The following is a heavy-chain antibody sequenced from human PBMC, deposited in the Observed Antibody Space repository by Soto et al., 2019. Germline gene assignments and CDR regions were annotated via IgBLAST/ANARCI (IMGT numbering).Heavy chain of an antibody. V-gene: IGHV4-31*03. D-gene: IGHD4-17*01. Sequence: SETLSLTCTVSGGSISSGGYYWSWIRQHPGKGLEWIGYIYYSGSTNYNPSLKSRVTISVDTSKNQFSLKLSSVTAADTAVYYCARRYGDDFDFWGQGTLVTVSS. CDR2: IYYSGST. CDR1: GGSISSGGYY. CDR3: ARRYGDDFDF. J-gene: IGHJ4*02.